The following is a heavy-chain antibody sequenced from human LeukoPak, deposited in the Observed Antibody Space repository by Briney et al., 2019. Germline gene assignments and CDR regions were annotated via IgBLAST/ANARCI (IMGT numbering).Heavy chain of an antibody. CDR3: ARQERWLQFGAFDI. J-gene: IGHJ3*02. V-gene: IGHV4-39*01. CDR1: GGSISSSSYY. D-gene: IGHD5-24*01. CDR2: IYYSGST. Sequence: SETLSLTCTVSGGSISSSSYYWGWIRQPPGKGLEWIGSIYYSGSTYYNPSLKSRVTISVDTSKNQFSLKLSSVTAADTAVYYCARQERWLQFGAFDIWGQGTMVTVSS.